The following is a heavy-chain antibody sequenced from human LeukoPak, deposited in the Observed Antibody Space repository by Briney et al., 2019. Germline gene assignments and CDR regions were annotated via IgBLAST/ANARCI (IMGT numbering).Heavy chain of an antibody. CDR3: AAAFGGSYTIGGFDP. J-gene: IGHJ5*02. Sequence: KPSETLSLTCTVSGGSISSSSYYWGWIRQPPGKGLEWIGSIYYSGSTYYNPSLKSRVTISVDTSKNQFSLKLSSVTAADTAVYYCAAAFGGSYTIGGFDPWGQGTLVTVSS. CDR1: GGSISSSSYY. V-gene: IGHV4-39*01. CDR2: IYYSGST. D-gene: IGHD1-26*01.